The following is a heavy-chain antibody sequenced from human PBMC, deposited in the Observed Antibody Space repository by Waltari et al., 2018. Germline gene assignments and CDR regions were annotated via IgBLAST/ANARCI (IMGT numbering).Heavy chain of an antibody. V-gene: IGHV1-69*12. CDR3: ARDGGDITTHYYHMDV. CDR1: SSPG. D-gene: IGHD3-16*01. CDR2: IIPIFGAP. J-gene: IGHJ6*03. Sequence: QVQLEQSGAEVRKPGSSGKVSCKASSSPGNSWVRQAPGQGLEWMGGIIPIFGAPNYAQRFKDRLTIIADESTSTAYMELSRLTKDDTAVYYCARDGGDITTHYYHMDVWDKWTTVTVSS.